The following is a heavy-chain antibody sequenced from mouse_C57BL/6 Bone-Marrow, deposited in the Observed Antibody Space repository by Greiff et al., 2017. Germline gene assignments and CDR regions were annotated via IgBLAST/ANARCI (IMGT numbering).Heavy chain of an antibody. D-gene: IGHD1-1*01. CDR3: ARYGSPYFDV. J-gene: IGHJ1*03. CDR1: GYTFTDYY. Sequence: VQLKQSGPELVKPGASVKISCKASGYTFTDYYMNWVKQSHGKSLEWIGDINPNNGGTSDNQKFKGKATLTVDKSSSTAYMGLRSLASDGSAVYYCARYGSPYFDVWGTETTVTVSS. CDR2: INPNNGGT. V-gene: IGHV1-26*01.